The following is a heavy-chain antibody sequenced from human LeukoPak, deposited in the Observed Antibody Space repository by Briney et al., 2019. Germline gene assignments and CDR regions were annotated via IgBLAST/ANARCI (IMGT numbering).Heavy chain of an antibody. D-gene: IGHD5-24*01. CDR3: ARGEIEMATIAGPFDY. Sequence: PSEILSLTCTVSGGFISSYYWSWIRQPPGKGLEWIGYIYYSGSTNYNPSLKSRVTISVDTSKNQFSLKLSSVTAADTAVYYCARGEIEMATIAGPFDYWGQGTLVTVSS. CDR2: IYYSGST. V-gene: IGHV4-59*01. J-gene: IGHJ4*02. CDR1: GGFISSYY.